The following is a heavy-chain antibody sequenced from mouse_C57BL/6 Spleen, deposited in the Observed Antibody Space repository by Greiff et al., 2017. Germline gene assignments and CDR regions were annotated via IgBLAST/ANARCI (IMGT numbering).Heavy chain of an antibody. Sequence: QVQLKESGAELAKPGASVKLSCKASGYTFTGYWMHWVKQRPGQGLEWIGYINPSSGYTKYNQKFKDKATLTADKSSSTAYMQLSSLTYEDSAVYYCARLVSTMVTTRGFDYWGQGTTLTVSS. D-gene: IGHD2-2*01. CDR3: ARLVSTMVTTRGFDY. CDR1: GYTFTGYW. CDR2: INPSSGYT. J-gene: IGHJ2*01. V-gene: IGHV1-7*01.